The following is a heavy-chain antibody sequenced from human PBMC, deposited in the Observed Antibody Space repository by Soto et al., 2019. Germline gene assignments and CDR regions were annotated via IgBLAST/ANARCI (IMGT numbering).Heavy chain of an antibody. CDR3: AHRHTGNSYPAFFDY. Sequence: SGPTLVNPTQTLTLTCTFSGFSLSTSGVSVSWIRQPPGKALEWLALIYWNDDKHYSPSLESRLTITKDTSKDQVVLTMTNMDPVDTAIFYCAHRHTGNSYPAFFDYWGHGTLVPVSS. CDR2: IYWNDDK. CDR1: GFSLSTSGVS. D-gene: IGHD1-26*01. V-gene: IGHV2-5*01. J-gene: IGHJ4*01.